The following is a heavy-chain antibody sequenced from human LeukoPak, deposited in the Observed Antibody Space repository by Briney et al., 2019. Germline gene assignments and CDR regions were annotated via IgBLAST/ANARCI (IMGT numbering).Heavy chain of an antibody. CDR1: GFTFSDYY. CDR2: ISSSGSTI. V-gene: IGHV3-11*04. CDR3: ARDATYDSSGYYYFDY. D-gene: IGHD3-22*01. Sequence: GGSLRLSCAASGFTFSDYYMSWIRQAPGKGLEWVSYISSSGSTIYYADSVKGRFTISRDNAKNSLYLQMNSLRAEDTAVYYCARDATYDSSGYYYFDYWGQGTLVTVSS. J-gene: IGHJ4*02.